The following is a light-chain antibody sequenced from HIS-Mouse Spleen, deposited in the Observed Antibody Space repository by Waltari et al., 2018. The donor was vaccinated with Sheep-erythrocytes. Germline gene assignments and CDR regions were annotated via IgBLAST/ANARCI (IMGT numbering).Light chain of an antibody. CDR2: DVS. V-gene: IGLV2-11*01. J-gene: IGLJ2*01. CDR3: CSYAGSYTVV. Sequence: QSALTQPRSVSGSPGQSVPLSCPGTSSDVGGYNYGSWYQQHPSKAPKLMIYDVSKRPSGVPDRFSGSKSGNTASLTISGLQAEDEADYYCCSYAGSYTVVFGGGTKLTVL. CDR1: SSDVGGYNY.